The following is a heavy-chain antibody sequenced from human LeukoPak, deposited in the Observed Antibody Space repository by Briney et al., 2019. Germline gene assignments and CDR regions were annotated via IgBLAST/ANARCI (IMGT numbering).Heavy chain of an antibody. V-gene: IGHV1-18*01. CDR2: ISAYNGNT. Sequence: ASVKVSCKASGYTFTSYGISWVRQALGQGLEWMGWISAYNGNTNYAQKLQGRVTMTTDTSTSTAYMELRSLRSDDTAVYYCARAVGSWSPGYYMDVWGRGTTVTVSS. D-gene: IGHD6-13*01. CDR1: GYTFTSYG. CDR3: ARAVGSWSPGYYMDV. J-gene: IGHJ6*03.